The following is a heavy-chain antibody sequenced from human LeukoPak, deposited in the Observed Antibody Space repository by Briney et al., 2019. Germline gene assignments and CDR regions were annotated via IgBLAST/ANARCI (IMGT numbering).Heavy chain of an antibody. CDR1: GFTFSSYW. D-gene: IGHD3-16*02. CDR2: IKQDGSEK. J-gene: IGHJ5*02. V-gene: IGHV3-7*01. CDR3: ARDKDDYVWGSYRPSWFDP. Sequence: GGSLRLSCAASGFTFSSYWMSWVRQAPGKGLEWVANIKQDGSEKYYVDSVKGRFTISRDNAKNSLYLQMNSLRAEDTAVYYCARDKDDYVWGSYRPSWFDPWGQGTLVTVSS.